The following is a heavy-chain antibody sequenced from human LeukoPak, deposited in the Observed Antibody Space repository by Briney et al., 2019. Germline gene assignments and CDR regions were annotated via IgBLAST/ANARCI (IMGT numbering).Heavy chain of an antibody. Sequence: VASVKVSCKASGYTFTTYGINWVRQAPGQGLEWRGWISAYNGNTDYAQNLQGRVTLTTDTSASTAYMELRSLSSDDTAVYYCARDLIAARPGWFDPWGQGTLVTVSS. CDR1: GYTFTTYG. D-gene: IGHD6-6*01. J-gene: IGHJ5*02. V-gene: IGHV1-18*01. CDR2: ISAYNGNT. CDR3: ARDLIAARPGWFDP.